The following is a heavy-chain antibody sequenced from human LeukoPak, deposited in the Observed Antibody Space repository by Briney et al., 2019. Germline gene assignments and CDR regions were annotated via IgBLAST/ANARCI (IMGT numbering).Heavy chain of an antibody. D-gene: IGHD2-21*02. CDR3: VKGAVTVTAGYFDL. CDR2: ISSDGYGT. Sequence: PGGALRLSCTASGFTFGDYAMSWVRQAPGKGLEYVSVISSDGYGTYYADSVKGRFTISRDNSKNTLYLQMSSLRAEDTAVYYCVKGAVTVTAGYFDLWGRGTLVTVSS. V-gene: IGHV3-64D*09. J-gene: IGHJ2*01. CDR1: GFTFGDYA.